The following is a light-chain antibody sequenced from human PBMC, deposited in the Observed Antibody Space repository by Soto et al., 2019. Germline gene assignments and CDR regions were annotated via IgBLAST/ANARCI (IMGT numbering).Light chain of an antibody. J-gene: IGKJ5*01. Sequence: EIVMTQSPATLSLSPGERPTLSCSASQSVSSSYLAWYQQKPGQAPRLLIYGTSTRATGIPARFSGSGSGTEFILTISSLQSEDFAVYYCQQYNNWPPITFGQGTRLEI. CDR1: QSVSSSY. CDR2: GTS. V-gene: IGKV3-15*01. CDR3: QQYNNWPPIT.